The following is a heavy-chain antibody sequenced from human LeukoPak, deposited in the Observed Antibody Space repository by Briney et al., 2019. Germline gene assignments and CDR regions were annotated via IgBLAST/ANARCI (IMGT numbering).Heavy chain of an antibody. J-gene: IGHJ5*02. D-gene: IGHD2-2*01. CDR1: GGSFSGYY. Sequence: PSETLSLTCAVYGGSFSGYYWSWIRQPPGKGLEWIGEINHSGSTNYNPSLKSRVTISVDTSKNQFSLKLSSVTAADTAVYYCARHYYTYCSSTSCYLNWFDPWGQGTLVTVSS. CDR3: ARHYYTYCSSTSCYLNWFDP. V-gene: IGHV4-34*01. CDR2: INHSGST.